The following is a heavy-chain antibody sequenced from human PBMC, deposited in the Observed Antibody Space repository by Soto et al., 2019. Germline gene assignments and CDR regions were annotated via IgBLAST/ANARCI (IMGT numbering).Heavy chain of an antibody. CDR2: ISYDGSNK. CDR1: GLTFSSYA. Sequence: PGGSLRLSCAASGLTFSSYAMHWVRQAPGKGLEWVAVISYDGSNKYYADSVKGRFTISRDNSKNTLYLQMNSLRAEDTAVYYCARRGTTYYYDSSALPWGQGTLVTVSS. V-gene: IGHV3-30-3*01. J-gene: IGHJ5*02. CDR3: ARRGTTYYYDSSALP. D-gene: IGHD3-22*01.